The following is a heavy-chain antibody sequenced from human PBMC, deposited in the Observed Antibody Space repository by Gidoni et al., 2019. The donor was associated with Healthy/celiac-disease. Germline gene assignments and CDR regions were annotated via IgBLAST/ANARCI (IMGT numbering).Heavy chain of an antibody. CDR2: IIPIFGTA. CDR3: ARSGEPSSWSNGWFDP. D-gene: IGHD6-13*01. V-gene: IGHV1-69*01. Sequence: QVQLVQSGAEVKKPGSSVKVSCKASGGTFNSYAISWVRQAPGQGLEWMGGIIPIFGTANYAQKFQGRVTITADESTSTAYMELSSLRSEDTAVYYCARSGEPSSWSNGWFDPWGQGTLVTVSS. CDR1: GGTFNSYA. J-gene: IGHJ5*02.